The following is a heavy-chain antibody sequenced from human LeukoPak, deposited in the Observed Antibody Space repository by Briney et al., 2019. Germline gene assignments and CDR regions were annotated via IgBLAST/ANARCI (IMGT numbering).Heavy chain of an antibody. V-gene: IGHV3-23*01. Sequence: HPGGSLRLSCAASGFTFDSYAMSWVRQAPGKGLKWVSTISGSTNYTDSVKGRFTISRDNSKNTLYLQMDSLRAEDTAIYYCAKGLYSSGYIFDYWGQGTLVTVSS. CDR1: GFTFDSYA. D-gene: IGHD3-22*01. J-gene: IGHJ4*02. CDR3: AKGLYSSGYIFDY. CDR2: ISGST.